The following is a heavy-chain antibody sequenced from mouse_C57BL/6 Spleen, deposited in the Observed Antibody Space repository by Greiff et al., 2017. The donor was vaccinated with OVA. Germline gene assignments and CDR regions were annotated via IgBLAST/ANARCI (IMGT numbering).Heavy chain of an antibody. J-gene: IGHJ2*01. CDR1: GFTFSSYA. D-gene: IGHD4-1*01. CDR2: ISSGGDYI. CDR3: TRDLGSGTFFDY. V-gene: IGHV5-9-1*02. Sequence: EVQRVESGEGLVKPGGSLKLSCAASGFTFSSYAMSWVRQTPEKRLEWVAYISSGGDYIYYADTVKGRFTISRDNARNTLYLQMSSLKSEDTAMYYCTRDLGSGTFFDYWGQGTTLTVSS.